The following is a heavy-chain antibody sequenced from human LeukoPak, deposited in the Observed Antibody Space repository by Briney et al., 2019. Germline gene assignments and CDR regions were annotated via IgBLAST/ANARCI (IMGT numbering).Heavy chain of an antibody. CDR2: IYSGGST. Sequence: PGGSLRLSYAASGFTVSSNYMSWVRQAPGKGLEWVSVIYSGGSTYYADSAKGRFTISRDNSKNTLYLQMNSLRAEDTAVYYCARVRYYYYYMDVWGKGTTVTVSS. CDR3: ARVRYYYYYMDV. CDR1: GFTVSSNY. D-gene: IGHD3-10*01. V-gene: IGHV3-66*02. J-gene: IGHJ6*03.